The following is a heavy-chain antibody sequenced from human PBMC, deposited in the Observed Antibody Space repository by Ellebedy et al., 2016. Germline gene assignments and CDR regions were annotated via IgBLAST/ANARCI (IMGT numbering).Heavy chain of an antibody. CDR3: ARVRTHSSSWFPYYLDY. CDR1: GFTFSSYS. V-gene: IGHV3-21*01. J-gene: IGHJ4*02. Sequence: GESLKISXAASGFTFSSYSMNWVRQAPGKGLEWVSSISSSTSYIYYADSVKGRFTISRDNAKNSLYLQMNSLRVEDRAVYYCARVRTHSSSWFPYYLDYWGQGTLVTVSS. D-gene: IGHD6-13*01. CDR2: ISSSTSYI.